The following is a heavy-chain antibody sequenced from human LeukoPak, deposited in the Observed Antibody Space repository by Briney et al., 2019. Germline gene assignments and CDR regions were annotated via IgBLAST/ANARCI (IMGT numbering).Heavy chain of an antibody. J-gene: IGHJ6*03. D-gene: IGHD5-12*01. CDR3: ARAKYSGYEFGYYYMDV. Sequence: SETLSLTCTVSGGSISSYYWSWIRQPPGKGLEWIGYIYTSGSTNYNPPLKSRVTISVDTSKNQFSLKLSSVTAADTAVYYCARAKYSGYEFGYYYMDVWGKGTTVTVSS. CDR2: IYTSGST. CDR1: GGSISSYY. V-gene: IGHV4-4*09.